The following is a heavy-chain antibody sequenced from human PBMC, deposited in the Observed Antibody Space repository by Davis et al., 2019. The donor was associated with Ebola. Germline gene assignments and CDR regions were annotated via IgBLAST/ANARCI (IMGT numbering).Heavy chain of an antibody. Sequence: ASVKVSCKVSGYTLTELSMHWVRQAPGKGLEWMGGFDPEDGETIYAQKFQGRVTMTEDTSTDTAYMELSSLRSEDTAVYYCATTVICSGGSCYTLGYYYGMDVWGQGTTVTVSS. CDR3: ATTVICSGGSCYTLGYYYGMDV. CDR1: GYTLTELS. CDR2: FDPEDGET. D-gene: IGHD2-15*01. J-gene: IGHJ6*02. V-gene: IGHV1-24*01.